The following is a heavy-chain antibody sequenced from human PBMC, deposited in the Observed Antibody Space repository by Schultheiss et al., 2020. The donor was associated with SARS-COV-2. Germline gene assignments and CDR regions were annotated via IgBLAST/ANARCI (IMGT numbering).Heavy chain of an antibody. V-gene: IGHV3-33*08. D-gene: IGHD4-11*01. Sequence: GESLKISCAASGFTFSSYGMHWVRQAPGKGLEWVAVIWYDGSNKYYADSVKGRFTISRHNSKNTLYLQMNSLRAEDTAVYYCARVVSVTRAVDWFDPWGQGTLVTVSS. CDR3: ARVVSVTRAVDWFDP. CDR1: GFTFSSYG. CDR2: IWYDGSNK. J-gene: IGHJ5*02.